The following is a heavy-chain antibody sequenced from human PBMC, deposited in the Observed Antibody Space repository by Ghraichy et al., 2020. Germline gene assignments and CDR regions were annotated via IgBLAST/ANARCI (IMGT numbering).Heavy chain of an antibody. CDR1: GGSISSSSYY. CDR3: YFRDWSSGYSKVYYYGMDV. V-gene: IGHV4-39*01. D-gene: IGHD3-22*01. Sequence: SETLSLTCTVSGGSISSSSYYWGWIHQPPGKGLEWIGSIYYSGSTYYNPSLKSRVTISVDTSKNQFSLKLSSVTAADTAVYYCYFRDWSSGYSKVYYYGMDVWGQGTTVTVSS. J-gene: IGHJ6*02. CDR2: IYYSGST.